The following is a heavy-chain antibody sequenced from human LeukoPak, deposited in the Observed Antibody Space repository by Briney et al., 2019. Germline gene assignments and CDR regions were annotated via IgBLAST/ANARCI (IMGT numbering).Heavy chain of an antibody. V-gene: IGHV2-5*01. D-gene: IGHD3-3*01. CDR3: AHESNDFWSGYRAFDY. CDR2: IYWNDDK. J-gene: IGHJ4*02. Sequence: SGPTLVKPTQTLTLTCTFSGFSLSTSGVGVGWIRQPPGKALEWLALIYWNDDKRYSPSLKSRLTITKDTSKNQVVLTMTNMDPVDTATYYCAHESNDFWSGYRAFDYWGQGTLVTVSS. CDR1: GFSLSTSGVG.